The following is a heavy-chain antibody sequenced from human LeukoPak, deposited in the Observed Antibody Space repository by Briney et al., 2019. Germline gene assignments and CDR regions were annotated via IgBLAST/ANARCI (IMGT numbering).Heavy chain of an antibody. V-gene: IGHV4-59*11. CDR3: ARDPGDCTGGNCYYYGMDV. CDR2: IYYSGST. Sequence: SETLSLTCTVSGGSISSLYWSWIRQPPGKGLEWIGYIYYSGSTNYNPSLKSRVTISVDTSKNQFSLKLTSVTAADTAVYYCARDPGDCTGGNCYYYGMDVWGQGTTVTVSS. J-gene: IGHJ6*02. CDR1: GGSISSLY. D-gene: IGHD2-8*02.